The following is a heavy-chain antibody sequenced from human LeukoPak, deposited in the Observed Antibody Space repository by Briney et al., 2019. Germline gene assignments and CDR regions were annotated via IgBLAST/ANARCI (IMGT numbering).Heavy chain of an antibody. D-gene: IGHD4/OR15-4a*01. CDR1: GFTFSSYA. V-gene: IGHV3-23*01. CDR3: AKARGATYGTYYFDY. J-gene: IGHJ4*02. Sequence: PGGSLRLSCAASGFTFSSYAMNWVRQAPGKGLEWVSISGSGGDTYYADSVKGRFTISTDNSKNTLYLQMNNLSAEDTAVYYCAKARGATYGTYYFDYWGQGTLVTVSS. CDR2: ISGSGGDT.